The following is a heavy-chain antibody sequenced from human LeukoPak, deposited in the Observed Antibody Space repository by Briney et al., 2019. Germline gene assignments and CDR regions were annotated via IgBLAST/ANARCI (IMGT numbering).Heavy chain of an antibody. CDR3: AKDGCSSTSCYTNWFDP. J-gene: IGHJ5*02. CDR1: GFTFSSYW. V-gene: IGHV3-23*01. Sequence: GGSLRLSCAASGFTFSSYWMHWVRQAPGKGLEWVSAISGSGGSTYYADSVKGRFTISRDNSKNTLYLQMNSLRAEDTAVYYCAKDGCSSTSCYTNWFDPWGQGTLVTVSS. CDR2: ISGSGGST. D-gene: IGHD2-2*02.